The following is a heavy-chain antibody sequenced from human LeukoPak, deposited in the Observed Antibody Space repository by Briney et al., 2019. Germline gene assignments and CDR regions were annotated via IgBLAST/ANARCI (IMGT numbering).Heavy chain of an antibody. J-gene: IGHJ4*02. CDR3: ARENGGPTSAYFDY. CDR1: GFTFSGSW. V-gene: IGHV3-7*01. CDR2: IKQDGSEK. D-gene: IGHD1-26*01. Sequence: GGSLRLSCAVSGFTFSGSWMSWVRQSPGKGLEWVANIKQDGSEKYYVDSVKGRFTISRDNAKNSLYLQMNSLRAEDTAVYYCARENGGPTSAYFDYWGQGTLVTVSS.